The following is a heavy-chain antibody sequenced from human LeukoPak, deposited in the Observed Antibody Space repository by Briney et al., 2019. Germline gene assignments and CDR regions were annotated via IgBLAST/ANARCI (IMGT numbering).Heavy chain of an antibody. CDR3: AKAVGATRNYFDY. Sequence: GGSLRLSCAASGFTFSSYAMSWVRQAPGKGLEWVSAISGSGGSTYYADSVKGRFTISRDNSKNTLYLQMNSLRAEDTAVYYYAKAVGATRNYFDYWGQGTLVTVSS. V-gene: IGHV3-23*01. D-gene: IGHD1-26*01. CDR1: GFTFSSYA. J-gene: IGHJ4*02. CDR2: ISGSGGST.